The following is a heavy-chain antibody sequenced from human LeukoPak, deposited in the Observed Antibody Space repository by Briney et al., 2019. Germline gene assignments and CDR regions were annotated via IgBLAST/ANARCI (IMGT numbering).Heavy chain of an antibody. V-gene: IGHV1-18*01. Sequence: GASGKVSCKASGYTFTSYGISWVRQAPGQGLEWMGWISAYNGNTNYAQKLQGRVTMTTDTSTSTAYMELRSLRSDDPAVYYCARNIVVVPAAIFDYYYYYMDVWGKGTTVTVSS. J-gene: IGHJ6*03. CDR2: ISAYNGNT. CDR1: GYTFTSYG. CDR3: ARNIVVVPAAIFDYYYYYMDV. D-gene: IGHD2-2*02.